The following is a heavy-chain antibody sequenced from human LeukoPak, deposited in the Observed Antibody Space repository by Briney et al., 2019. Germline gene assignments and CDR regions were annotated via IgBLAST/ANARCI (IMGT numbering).Heavy chain of an antibody. D-gene: IGHD2-2*01. V-gene: IGHV3-23*01. Sequence: GGSLRLSCAASGFTFSNYWMSWVRQAPGKGLEWVSAISGSGVSTSYADSVKGRFTISRDNSKNTLYLHMNSLRAEDTAIYFCAKDPANQLLYPAHFSHWGQGTLVTVSS. J-gene: IGHJ1*01. CDR2: ISGSGVST. CDR3: AKDPANQLLYPAHFSH. CDR1: GFTFSNYW.